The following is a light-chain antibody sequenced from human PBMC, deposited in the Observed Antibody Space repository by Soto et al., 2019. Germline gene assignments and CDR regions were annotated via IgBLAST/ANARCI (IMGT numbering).Light chain of an antibody. Sequence: DIQMTQSPSTLSASVGDRVTITCRASQNIYNWLAWYQQKPGKAPKLLIYKASILSSGVPSRFSGSGSGTEVTLTIGSLQPDDFATYYCQYYNTFIMYTFGPGTKLEIK. J-gene: IGKJ2*01. CDR3: QYYNTFIMYT. CDR2: KAS. CDR1: QNIYNW. V-gene: IGKV1-5*03.